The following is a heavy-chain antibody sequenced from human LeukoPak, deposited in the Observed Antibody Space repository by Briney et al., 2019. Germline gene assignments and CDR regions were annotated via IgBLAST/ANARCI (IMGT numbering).Heavy chain of an antibody. J-gene: IGHJ6*03. CDR3: ARVAMVRGVAYYYYYYMDV. D-gene: IGHD3-10*01. Sequence: SETLSLTCTVSGGSISSYYWSWIRQPPGKGLEWIGYIYYSGSTNYNPSLKSRVTMSVDTSKNQFSLKLSSVTAADTAVYYCARVAMVRGVAYYYYYYMDVWGKGTTVTVSS. V-gene: IGHV4-59*12. CDR1: GGSISSYY. CDR2: IYYSGST.